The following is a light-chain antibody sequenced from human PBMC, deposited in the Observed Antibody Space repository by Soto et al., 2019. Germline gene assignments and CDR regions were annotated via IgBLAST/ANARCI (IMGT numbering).Light chain of an antibody. CDR1: RSISGY. V-gene: IGKV1-39*01. J-gene: IGKJ1*01. Sequence: DIQMTQSPSSLSASVGDRVNITCRASRSISGYLNWYQQKPGKAPNLLIYAASRLQSGVPSRFSGSGSGTDFTLTINSLQPEDFASYYCQQTYSLPGTFGQGTKVGIK. CDR3: QQTYSLPGT. CDR2: AAS.